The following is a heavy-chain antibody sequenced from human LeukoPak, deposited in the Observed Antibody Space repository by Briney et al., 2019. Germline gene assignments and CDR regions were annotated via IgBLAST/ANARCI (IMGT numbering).Heavy chain of an antibody. CDR3: ARDWYYGAMRRSAFDI. CDR2: IKQDGSER. Sequence: QPGGSLRLSCAASGFTFSNYWMSWVRQAPGKGLEWVANIKQDGSERYSVDSVKGRFTISRDNAKNSLYLQMNSLRAEDTAVYYCARDWYYGAMRRSAFDIWGQGTMVTVSS. V-gene: IGHV3-7*01. J-gene: IGHJ3*02. D-gene: IGHD3-3*01. CDR1: GFTFSNYW.